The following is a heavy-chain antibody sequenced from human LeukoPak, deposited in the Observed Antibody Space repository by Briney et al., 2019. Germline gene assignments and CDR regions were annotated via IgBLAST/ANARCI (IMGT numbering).Heavy chain of an antibody. CDR1: GFTFSSNW. J-gene: IGHJ6*02. Sequence: PGGSLRLSCAASGFTFSSNWMHWVRQAPGKGLVWVSRINEDGSTTNYADSVKGRSTIFRDNAKNTLYLQMNSLRAEDTAVYYCARVRDPLRYFDWLSTWGMDVWGQGTTVTVSS. CDR2: INEDGSTT. CDR3: ARVRDPLRYFDWLSTWGMDV. D-gene: IGHD3-9*01. V-gene: IGHV3-74*01.